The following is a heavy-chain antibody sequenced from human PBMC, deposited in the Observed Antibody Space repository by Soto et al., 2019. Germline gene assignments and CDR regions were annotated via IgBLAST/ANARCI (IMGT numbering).Heavy chain of an antibody. CDR3: ARLKKKPHNVDY. J-gene: IGHJ4*02. D-gene: IGHD1-20*01. CDR2: IYYSGST. CDR1: GGSISSSSYY. V-gene: IGHV4-39*01. Sequence: PSETLSLTCTVSGGSISSSSYYWGWIRQPPGKGLEWIGSIYYSGSTYYNPSLKSRVTISVDTSKNQFSLKLSSVTAADTAVYYCARLKKKPHNVDYWGQGTLVTVSS.